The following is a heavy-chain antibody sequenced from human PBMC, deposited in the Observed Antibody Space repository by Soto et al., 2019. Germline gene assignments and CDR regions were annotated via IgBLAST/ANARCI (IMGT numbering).Heavy chain of an antibody. J-gene: IGHJ3*02. CDR1: GFTFSEYA. CDR2: IGGAGSNI. V-gene: IGHV3-23*01. Sequence: GGSLRLSCAASGFTFSEYAMTWVRQAPGKGLEWVSVIGGAGSNIYYADSVEGRFTVSRDDSKNTLYLRMDSLRVEDTAVYYCAKDFVSRKGVYDPFDIRAPRTTVTVSS. CDR3: AKDFVSRKGVYDPFDI. D-gene: IGHD2-8*01.